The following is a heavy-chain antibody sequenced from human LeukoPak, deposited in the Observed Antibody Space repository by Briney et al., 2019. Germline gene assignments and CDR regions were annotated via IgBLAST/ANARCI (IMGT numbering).Heavy chain of an antibody. CDR2: IYYNGST. Sequence: SETLSLTCTVSGGSISSYYWSWIRQPPGKGLEWIGYIYYNGSTNYNPSLKSRVTISVDTSKNQFSLKLSSVTAADTAVYYCARHSSGVVAATPYYYYGMDVWGQGTTVTVSS. CDR1: GGSISSYY. CDR3: ARHSSGVVAATPYYYYGMDV. J-gene: IGHJ6*02. V-gene: IGHV4-59*08. D-gene: IGHD2-15*01.